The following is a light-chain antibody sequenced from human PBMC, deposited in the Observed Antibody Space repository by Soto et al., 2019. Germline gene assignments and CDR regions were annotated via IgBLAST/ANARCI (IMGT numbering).Light chain of an antibody. CDR3: SSYTSTNFVI. V-gene: IGLV2-14*01. CDR1: SSDIGDYKY. Sequence: QSALTQPASVSGSPGQSITISYTGSSSDIGDYKYVSWYKQHPGKAPKLMIYDVSNRPSGVSNRFSGSKSGNTASLTISGLQAEDEADYYCSSYTSTNFVIFGGGTKLTVL. J-gene: IGLJ2*01. CDR2: DVS.